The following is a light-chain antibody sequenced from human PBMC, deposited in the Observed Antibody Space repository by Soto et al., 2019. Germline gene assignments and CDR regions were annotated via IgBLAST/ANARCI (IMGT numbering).Light chain of an antibody. CDR1: QSVSSD. Sequence: EIVMTQSPATLSVSPGERATLSCRASQSVSSDLAWYLQKPGQAPRLLIYSASTRATGIPARFSGRGSGPEFTLTVSRLQSEDFAGYYCQQCNNWPRTFGQGTKVEIK. V-gene: IGKV3-15*01. J-gene: IGKJ1*01. CDR3: QQCNNWPRT. CDR2: SAS.